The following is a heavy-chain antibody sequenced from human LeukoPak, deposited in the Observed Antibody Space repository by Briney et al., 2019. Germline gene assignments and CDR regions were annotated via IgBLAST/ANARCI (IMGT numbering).Heavy chain of an antibody. D-gene: IGHD3-22*01. CDR1: GGSVSGYY. J-gene: IGHJ4*02. Sequence: SETLSLTCGVYGGSVSGYYWSWIRQPPGKGLEWIGEINHSGTTNYNPSLKSRVAIPIDTSKNQFSLKLRSVTAADTAVYYCARVRLHYYDHSGFSDQKPTLDYWGQEILVTVSS. CDR2: INHSGTT. V-gene: IGHV4-34*01. CDR3: ARVRLHYYDHSGFSDQKPTLDY.